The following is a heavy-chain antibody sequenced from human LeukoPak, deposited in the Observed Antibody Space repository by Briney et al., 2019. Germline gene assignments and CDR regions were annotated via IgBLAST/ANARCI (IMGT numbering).Heavy chain of an antibody. Sequence: ASVKVSCKASGYTFTSYNINWVRQAPGQGLEWMGWINTYSDNTKYAQKLQGRVSMTSDTLRRTAYLELTSLRSDDTAMYYCARESRYGSSQLFDYWGQGTLVTVSS. V-gene: IGHV1-18*01. CDR1: GYTFTSYN. CDR3: ARESRYGSSQLFDY. CDR2: INTYSDNT. J-gene: IGHJ4*02. D-gene: IGHD6-13*01.